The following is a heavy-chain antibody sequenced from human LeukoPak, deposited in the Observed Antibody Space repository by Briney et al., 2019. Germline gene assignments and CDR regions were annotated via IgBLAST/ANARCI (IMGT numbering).Heavy chain of an antibody. CDR1: GGSISSGGYY. J-gene: IGHJ4*02. D-gene: IGHD3-22*01. CDR3: ARTYYYDSSGYKYYFDY. V-gene: IGHV4-31*11. Sequence: PSGTLSLTCAVSGGSISSGGYYWSWIRQHPGKGLERIGYIYYSGSTYYNPSLKSRVTISVDTSKNQFSLKLSSVTAADTAVYYCARTYYYDSSGYKYYFDYWGQGTLVTVSS. CDR2: IYYSGST.